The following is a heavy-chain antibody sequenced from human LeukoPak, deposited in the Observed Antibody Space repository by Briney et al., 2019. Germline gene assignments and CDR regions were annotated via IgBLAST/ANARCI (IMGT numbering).Heavy chain of an antibody. V-gene: IGHV4-61*01. CDR2: IYYSGST. J-gene: IGHJ5*02. D-gene: IGHD4-17*01. CDR3: ARAVTRTGGFDP. Sequence: SETLSLTCTVSGGSVSSGSYYWSWIRQPPGKGLEWIGCIYYSGSTNYNPSLKSRVTISVDTSKNQFSLKLSSVTAADTAVYYCARAVTRTGGFDPWGQGTLVTVSS. CDR1: GGSVSSGSYY.